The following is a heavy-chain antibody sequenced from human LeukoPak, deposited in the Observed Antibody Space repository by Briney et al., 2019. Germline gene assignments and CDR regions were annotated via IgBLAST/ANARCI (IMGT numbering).Heavy chain of an antibody. D-gene: IGHD5-18*01. J-gene: IGHJ4*02. CDR2: IYSSGST. CDR3: ARVTRAYNYGSDF. V-gene: IGHV4-59*01. Sequence: SETLSLTCTVSGGSISNYYWSWIRQPPGKGLEWVGYIYSSGSTNYNPSLKSRVTISVDVSKNQFSLKLSSVTAADTALYYCARVTRAYNYGSDFWGQGTLATVSS. CDR1: GGSISNYY.